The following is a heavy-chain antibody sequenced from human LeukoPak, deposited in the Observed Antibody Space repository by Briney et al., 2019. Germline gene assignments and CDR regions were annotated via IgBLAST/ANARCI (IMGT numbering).Heavy chain of an antibody. D-gene: IGHD2-2*03. Sequence: GGSLRLFCVACGFFFTNYAMSWVRQAPARGPEWRASMRGGGETFYADSVKGRFTLSRDISRNTVYLQLNNLRVEDTATYYCARASWISPADAVCWGQGTQVTVSS. CDR2: MRGGGET. J-gene: IGHJ4*02. CDR1: GFFFTNYA. V-gene: IGHV3-23*01. CDR3: ARASWISPADAVC.